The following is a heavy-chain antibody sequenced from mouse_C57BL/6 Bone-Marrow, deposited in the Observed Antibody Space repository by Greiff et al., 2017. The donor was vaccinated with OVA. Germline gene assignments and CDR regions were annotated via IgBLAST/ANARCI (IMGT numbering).Heavy chain of an antibody. Sequence: QVQLQQPGAELVMPGASVKLSCKASGYTFTSYWMHWVKQRPGQGLEWIGEIDPSDGYTKYNQKLKGKTTLTVDKSSSTAYMQLSSLTSVYSAVSYCACGGIWSVDFYYWCQGTTLTVSS. CDR2: IDPSDGYT. D-gene: IGHD1-1*02. CDR1: GYTFTSYW. CDR3: ACGGIWSVDFYY. J-gene: IGHJ2*01. V-gene: IGHV1-69*01.